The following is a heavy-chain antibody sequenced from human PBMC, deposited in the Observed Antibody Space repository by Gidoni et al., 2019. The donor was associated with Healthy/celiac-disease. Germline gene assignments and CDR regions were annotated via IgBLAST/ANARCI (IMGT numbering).Heavy chain of an antibody. V-gene: IGHV4-34*01. CDR3: ARVPSPRSGYYYYYGMDV. CDR1: GGSFIGYY. Sequence: QVQLQQWGAGLLKPSETLSLTCAVSGGSFIGYYWSWIRQPPGKGLEWIGLINHRGRTNYNPSLKSRVTISVDTSKNQFSLKLSSVTAADTAVYYCARVPSPRSGYYYYYGMDVWGQGTTVTVSS. J-gene: IGHJ6*02. CDR2: INHRGRT.